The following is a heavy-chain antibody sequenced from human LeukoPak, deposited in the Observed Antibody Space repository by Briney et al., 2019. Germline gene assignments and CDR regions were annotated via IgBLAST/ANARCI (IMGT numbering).Heavy chain of an antibody. J-gene: IGHJ4*02. CDR1: RFSFSTYF. Sequence: GGFLRLSCTASRFSFSTYFMTWVRQAPGKGLQWVGNINPDGSAKYYVDSLKGRVTISRDNAKNSLYLQMSSLGAEDTAVYYCARTRNGYLADYWGQGTMVTVSS. CDR3: ARTRNGYLADY. V-gene: IGHV3-7*01. CDR2: INPDGSAK. D-gene: IGHD3-22*01.